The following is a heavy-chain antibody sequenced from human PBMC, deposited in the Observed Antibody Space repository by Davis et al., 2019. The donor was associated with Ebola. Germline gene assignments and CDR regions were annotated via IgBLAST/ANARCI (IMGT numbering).Heavy chain of an antibody. CDR3: ARVSPLLRFLEWLLGLSGMDV. V-gene: IGHV1-18*01. J-gene: IGHJ6*02. CDR2: ISAYNGNT. Sequence: ASVKVSCKASGYTFTSYGISWVRQAPGQGLEWMGWISAYNGNTNYAQKLQGRVTMTTDTSTSTAYMELRSLRSDDTAVYYCARVSPLLRFLEWLLGLSGMDVWGQGTTVTVSS. D-gene: IGHD3-3*01. CDR1: GYTFTSYG.